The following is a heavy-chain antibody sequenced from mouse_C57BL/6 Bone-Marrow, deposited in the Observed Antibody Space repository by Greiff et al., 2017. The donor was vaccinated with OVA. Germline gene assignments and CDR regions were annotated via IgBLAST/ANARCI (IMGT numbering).Heavy chain of an antibody. CDR1: GYTFTDYY. D-gene: IGHD1-1*01. J-gene: IGHJ1*03. CDR2: IYPGSGNT. CDR3: ARCPDYYGSSYRYFDV. Sequence: QVQLKQSGAELVRPGASVKLSCKASGYTFTDYYINWVKQRPGQGLEWIARIYPGSGNTYYNEKFKGKATLTAEKSSSTAYMQLSSLTSEDSAVYFCARCPDYYGSSYRYFDVWGTGTTVTVSS. V-gene: IGHV1-76*01.